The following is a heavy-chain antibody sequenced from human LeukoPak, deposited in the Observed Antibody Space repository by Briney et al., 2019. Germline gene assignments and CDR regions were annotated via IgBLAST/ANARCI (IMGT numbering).Heavy chain of an antibody. CDR3: AKCRGTTGNYFDY. D-gene: IGHD1-1*01. J-gene: IGHJ4*02. CDR1: GFTFSSYG. Sequence: GGTLRLSCAASGFTFSSYGMSWVRQAPGKGLEWVSAISGSGGSTYYADSVKGRFTISRDNSKNTLYLQMNSLRAEDTAVYYCAKCRGTTGNYFDYWGQGTLVTVSS. V-gene: IGHV3-23*01. CDR2: ISGSGGST.